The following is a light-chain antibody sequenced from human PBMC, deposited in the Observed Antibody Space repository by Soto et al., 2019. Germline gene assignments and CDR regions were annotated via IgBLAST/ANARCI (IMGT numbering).Light chain of an antibody. Sequence: DIQLTQSPSFLSASVGDRVTITCRASQDISSHLAWYQQKPETAPKLLIYAAATLQSGVPSGFGGSGSGTEFTLTTTSLQPEDFATYYCQQVKTYPLTFGGGTKVEIK. V-gene: IGKV1-9*01. CDR2: AAA. J-gene: IGKJ4*01. CDR1: QDISSH. CDR3: QQVKTYPLT.